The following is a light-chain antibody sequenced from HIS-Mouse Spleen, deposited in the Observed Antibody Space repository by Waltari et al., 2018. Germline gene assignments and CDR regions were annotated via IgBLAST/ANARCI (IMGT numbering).Light chain of an antibody. Sequence: SYVLTQPPSVSVAPGKTARITCGGNNIGSKSVHWYQQKPGQAAVLVVYDDSDRPSRIPERFSGSNSGNTATLTISRVEAGDEADYYCQVWDSSSDHVVFGGGTKLTVL. V-gene: IGLV3-21*03. J-gene: IGLJ2*01. CDR1: NIGSKS. CDR2: DDS. CDR3: QVWDSSSDHVV.